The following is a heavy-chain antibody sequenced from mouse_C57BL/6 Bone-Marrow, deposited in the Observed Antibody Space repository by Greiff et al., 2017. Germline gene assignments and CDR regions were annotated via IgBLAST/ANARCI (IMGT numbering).Heavy chain of an antibody. CDR3: ARCPSIRNYFDY. Sequence: VKVVESGPVLVKPGASVKISCKASGYTFTDYYINWVKQRPGQGLEWIGWIFPGSGSTYYNEKFKGKATLTVDKYSSTAYMLLRSLTSEDSAVYFCARCPSIRNYFDYWGKGTTLTVSS. CDR2: IFPGSGST. D-gene: IGHD1-1*01. V-gene: IGHV1-75*01. J-gene: IGHJ2*01. CDR1: GYTFTDYY.